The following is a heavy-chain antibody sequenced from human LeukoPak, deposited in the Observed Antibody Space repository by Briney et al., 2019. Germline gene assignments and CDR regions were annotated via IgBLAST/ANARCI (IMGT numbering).Heavy chain of an antibody. V-gene: IGHV4-31*03. CDR3: ARDRFGLTYVFDI. Sequence: SETLSLTCTVSGGSISSGGYYRSWIRQHPGKGLEWIGYIYYSGSTYYNPSLKSRVTISVDTSKNQFSLKLSSVTAADTAVYYCARDRFGLTYVFDIWGQGTMVTVSS. D-gene: IGHD3-3*01. CDR2: IYYSGST. J-gene: IGHJ3*02. CDR1: GGSISSGGYY.